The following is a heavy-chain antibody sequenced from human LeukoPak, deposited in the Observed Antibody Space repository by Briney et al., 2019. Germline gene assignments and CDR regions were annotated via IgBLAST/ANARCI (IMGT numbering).Heavy chain of an antibody. J-gene: IGHJ4*02. CDR2: IYPGDSDT. Sequence: GESLKISCKGSEYTFTTQWIGWVRQLPGKGLECLGIIYPGDSDTRYSPSFEGEGRVTISVDRSINTAYLQWSSLKASDTAMYYCARLVEYQMQYYFDYWGQGTLVAVSS. CDR3: ARLVEYQMQYYFDY. D-gene: IGHD2-2*01. V-gene: IGHV5-51*01. CDR1: EYTFTTQW.